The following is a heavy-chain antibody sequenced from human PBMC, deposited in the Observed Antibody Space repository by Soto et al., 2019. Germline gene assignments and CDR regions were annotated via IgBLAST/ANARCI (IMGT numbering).Heavy chain of an antibody. CDR2: ISYDGSNK. J-gene: IGHJ4*02. V-gene: IGHV3-30-3*01. D-gene: IGHD1-26*01. CDR3: ARVEYSGSYFAVSNYFDY. Sequence: GKGLEWVAVISYDGSNKYYADSVKGRFTISRDNSKNTLYLQMNSLRAEDTAVYYCARVEYSGSYFAVSNYFDYWGQGTLVT.